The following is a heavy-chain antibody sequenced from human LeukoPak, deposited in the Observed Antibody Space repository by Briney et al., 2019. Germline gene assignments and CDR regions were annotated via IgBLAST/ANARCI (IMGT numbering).Heavy chain of an antibody. D-gene: IGHD6-19*01. Sequence: GGSLRLSCAASGFTFSSYGMHWVRQAPGKGLEWVAVIWYDGSNKYYADSVKGRFTISRDNSKNTLYLQMNSLRAEDTAVYYCARDLGYSSGWYFGHFDYWGQGTLVTVSS. V-gene: IGHV3-33*01. CDR1: GFTFSSYG. J-gene: IGHJ4*02. CDR2: IWYDGSNK. CDR3: ARDLGYSSGWYFGHFDY.